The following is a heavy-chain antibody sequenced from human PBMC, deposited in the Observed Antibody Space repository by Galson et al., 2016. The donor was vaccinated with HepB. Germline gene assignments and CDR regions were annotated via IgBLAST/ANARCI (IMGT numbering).Heavy chain of an antibody. Sequence: SETLSLTCAVSGGSFSGDYWTWIRQPPGKGLEWIGEITESGSTNYNPSLKSRVTISIDTSKNQFSLKLSSVTAADTAMYYCARGARITTYGVVTKTPVAYYYYGMDVWGQGTTVTVSS. CDR3: ARGARITTYGVVTKTPVAYYYYGMDV. J-gene: IGHJ6*02. D-gene: IGHD3-3*01. CDR2: ITESGST. V-gene: IGHV4-34*01. CDR1: GGSFSGDY.